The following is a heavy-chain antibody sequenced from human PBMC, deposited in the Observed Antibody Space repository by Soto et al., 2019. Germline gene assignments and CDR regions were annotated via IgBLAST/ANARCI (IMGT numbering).Heavy chain of an antibody. Sequence: GGSLRLSCATSGFTFSRYAMHWVRQAPGKGLEYVSAISSNGGSTYYANSVKGRFTISRDNSKNTLYLQMGSLRPEDMAVYYCARAFGYAFDIWGQGTMVTVSS. J-gene: IGHJ3*02. D-gene: IGHD3-10*01. CDR1: GFTFSRYA. CDR2: ISSNGGST. CDR3: ARAFGYAFDI. V-gene: IGHV3-64*01.